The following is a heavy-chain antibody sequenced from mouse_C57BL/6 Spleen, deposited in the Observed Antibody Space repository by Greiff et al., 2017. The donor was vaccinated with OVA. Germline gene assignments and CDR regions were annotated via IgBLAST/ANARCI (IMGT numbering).Heavy chain of an antibody. CDR2: IHPNSGST. J-gene: IGHJ1*03. V-gene: IGHV1-64*01. Sequence: QVHVKQSGAELVKPGASVKLSCKASGYTFTSYWMHWVKQRPGQGLEWIGMIHPNSGSTNYNEKFKSKATLTVDKSSSTAYMQLSSLTSEDSAVYYCASDYYGSSYYWYFDVWGTGTTVTVSS. CDR1: GYTFTSYW. D-gene: IGHD1-1*01. CDR3: ASDYYGSSYYWYFDV.